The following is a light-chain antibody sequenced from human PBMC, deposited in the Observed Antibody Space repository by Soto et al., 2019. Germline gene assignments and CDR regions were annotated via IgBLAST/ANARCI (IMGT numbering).Light chain of an antibody. CDR2: GAS. CDR1: QSVSSSY. Sequence: EIVLTQSPGTLSLSPGERATLSCRASQSVSSSYLAWYQQKSGQAPRLLIYGASTRATGIPARFSGSGSGTEFTLTISSLQSEDFAVYYCQQYNNWWTFGQGTKV. CDR3: QQYNNWWT. V-gene: IGKV3-15*01. J-gene: IGKJ1*01.